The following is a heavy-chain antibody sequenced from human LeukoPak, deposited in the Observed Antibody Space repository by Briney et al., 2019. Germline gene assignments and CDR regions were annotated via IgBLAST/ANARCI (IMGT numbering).Heavy chain of an antibody. CDR3: AKDLSKWGHYDGMDV. CDR1: GFTFDDFA. D-gene: IGHD2-8*01. J-gene: IGHJ6*02. CDR2: ISGDSGST. V-gene: IGHV3-43*02. Sequence: PGGSLRLSCAASGFTFDDFAMHWVRQAPGKGLEWVSLISGDSGSTYYAASVKGRFTISRDNSKNSLYPQMNSLTTEDTALYYCAKDLSKWGHYDGMDVWGQGTTVTVSS.